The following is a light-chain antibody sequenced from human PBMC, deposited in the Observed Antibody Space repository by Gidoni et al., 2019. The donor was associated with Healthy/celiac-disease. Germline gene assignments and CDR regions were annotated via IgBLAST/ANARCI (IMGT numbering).Light chain of an antibody. CDR1: QSVSSY. CDR2: DAS. V-gene: IGKV3-11*01. CDR3: QQRSNWPPLMYT. J-gene: IGKJ2*01. Sequence: DIVLTQSPATLSLSPGERATLPCRASQSVSSYLAWYQQKPGQAPRLLIYDASNRATGSPARFSGSGSGTGFALTISSLGPEDFAVYYCQQRSNWPPLMYTFGQGTKLEIK.